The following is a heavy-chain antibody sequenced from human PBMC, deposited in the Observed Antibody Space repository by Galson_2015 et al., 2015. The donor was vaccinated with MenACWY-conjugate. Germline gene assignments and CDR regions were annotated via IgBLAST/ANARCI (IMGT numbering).Heavy chain of an antibody. J-gene: IGHJ6*02. CDR2: ISGSGGST. CDR3: AKDDFWSGLDYYYGMDV. D-gene: IGHD3-3*01. Sequence: SLRLSCAASGFTFSSYAMSWVRQAPGKGLEWVSAISGSGGSTYYADSVKGRFTISRDNSKNTLYLQMNSLRAEDTAVYYCAKDDFWSGLDYYYGMDVWGQGTTVTVSS. V-gene: IGHV3-23*01. CDR1: GFTFSSYA.